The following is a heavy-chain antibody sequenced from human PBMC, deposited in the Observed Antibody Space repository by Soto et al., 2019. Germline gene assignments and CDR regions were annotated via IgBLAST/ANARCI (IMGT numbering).Heavy chain of an antibody. CDR2: ISAYNGNT. Sequence: ASVKVSCKASGYTFTSYGISWVRQAPGQGLEWMGWISAYNGNTNYAQRLQGRVTMTTDTSTSTAYMELRSLRSDDTAVYYCARGVRSSTYFDGFDYWGQGTLVTVSS. D-gene: IGHD3-9*01. V-gene: IGHV1-18*04. J-gene: IGHJ4*02. CDR1: GYTFTSYG. CDR3: ARGVRSSTYFDGFDY.